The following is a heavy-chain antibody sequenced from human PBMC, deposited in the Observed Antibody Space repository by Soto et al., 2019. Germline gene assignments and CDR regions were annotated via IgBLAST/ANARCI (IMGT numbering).Heavy chain of an antibody. D-gene: IGHD3-22*01. V-gene: IGHV3-48*01. Sequence: GGSLRRSCAASAFTFSTYNMNWVRQAPGTGLEWVSYISDSSTTIHYADSVKGRFTISRDNAKNSLYLQMNSLRAEDTAVYYCARDDYPSYDDSSGYHFDYWGQGALVTVS. CDR1: AFTFSTYN. J-gene: IGHJ4*02. CDR2: ISDSSTTI. CDR3: ARDDYPSYDDSSGYHFDY.